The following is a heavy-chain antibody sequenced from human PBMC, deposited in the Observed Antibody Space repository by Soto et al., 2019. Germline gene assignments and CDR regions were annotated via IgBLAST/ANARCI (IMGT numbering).Heavy chain of an antibody. V-gene: IGHV4-59*01. CDR3: ASGNSDY. D-gene: IGHD4-4*01. J-gene: IGHJ4*02. CDR2: IYYSGST. Sequence: PSETLSLTCTVSGGSISSYYWSWIRQPPGKGLEWIGYIYYSGSTNYNPSPKSRVTISVDTSKNQFSLKLSSVTAADTAVYYCASGNSDYWGQGTLVTVS. CDR1: GGSISSYY.